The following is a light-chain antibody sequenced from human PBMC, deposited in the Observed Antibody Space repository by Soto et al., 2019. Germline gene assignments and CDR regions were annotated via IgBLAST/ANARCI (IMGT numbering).Light chain of an antibody. Sequence: QLVLTQSHSASASLGASVKLTCTLSSGHSSYAIAWHQQQPEKGPRYLMKLKSDDSHSKGDGIPDRFSGSSSGAERYLIISSLQSEDEADYYCQTWGTGIHVFGTGTKLTVL. J-gene: IGLJ1*01. V-gene: IGLV4-69*01. CDR3: QTWGTGIHV. CDR1: SGHSSYA. CDR2: LKSDDSH.